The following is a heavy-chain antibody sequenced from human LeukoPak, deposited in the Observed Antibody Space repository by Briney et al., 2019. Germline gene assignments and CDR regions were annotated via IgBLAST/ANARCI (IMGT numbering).Heavy chain of an antibody. D-gene: IGHD1-26*01. Sequence: GGSLRLSCAASGFTFSSYSMNWVRQAPGKGLEWVSYISSSSSTIYYADSVKGRFTISRDNAKNPLYLQMNSLRDEDTAVYYCARDGELPHDYWGQGTLVTVSS. CDR1: GFTFSSYS. V-gene: IGHV3-48*02. CDR3: ARDGELPHDY. CDR2: ISSSSSTI. J-gene: IGHJ4*02.